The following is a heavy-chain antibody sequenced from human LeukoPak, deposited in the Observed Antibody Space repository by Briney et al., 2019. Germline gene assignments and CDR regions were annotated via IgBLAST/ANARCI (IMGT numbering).Heavy chain of an antibody. V-gene: IGHV3-21*04. D-gene: IGHD3-16*02. J-gene: IGHJ6*02. CDR3: TKDIVPGGADV. CDR2: ISSSSSYI. CDR1: GFTFSSYS. Sequence: SGGSLRLSCAASGFTFSSYSMNWVRQAPGKGLEWVSSISSSSSYIYYADSVKGRFTISRDNAKNSLYLQMNSLRTEDTAIYYCTKDIVPGGADVWGQGTTVTVSS.